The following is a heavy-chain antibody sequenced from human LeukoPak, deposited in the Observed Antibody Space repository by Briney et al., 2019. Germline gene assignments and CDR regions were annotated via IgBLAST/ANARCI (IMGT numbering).Heavy chain of an antibody. Sequence: GSSVKVSCRASGGTFSSYAISWVRRAPGQGLEWMGGIIPIFGTANYAQKFQGRVTITADKSTSTAYMELSSLRSEDTAVYYCAISPMVERSGGYAGYYYYGRDVWGKGTTVTVSS. CDR2: IIPIFGTA. J-gene: IGHJ6*04. V-gene: IGHV1-69*06. D-gene: IGHD6-19*01. CDR1: GGTFSSYA. CDR3: AISPMVERSGGYAGYYYYGRDV.